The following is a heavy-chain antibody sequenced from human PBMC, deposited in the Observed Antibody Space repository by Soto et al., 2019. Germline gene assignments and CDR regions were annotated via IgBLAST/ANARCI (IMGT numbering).Heavy chain of an antibody. Sequence: SETLSLTCTVSGGSIHNNYYYWGWVRQSPGKGLEWIASISYSGTTYYNPSLKSRVTESIDTSTNQFSLKLTSVTAEDTAVYYCASQKLDVPAFFDYRGQGALVTVSS. V-gene: IGHV4-39*01. CDR2: ISYSGTT. J-gene: IGHJ4*02. CDR1: GGSIHNNYYY. CDR3: ASQKLDVPAFFDY. D-gene: IGHD3-3*02.